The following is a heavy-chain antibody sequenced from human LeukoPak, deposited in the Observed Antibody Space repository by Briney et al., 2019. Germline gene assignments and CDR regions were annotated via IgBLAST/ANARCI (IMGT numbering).Heavy chain of an antibody. Sequence: GASVKVSCKASGYTFTRYAMHWVRQAPGQRLEWMGWINAGNGNTKYSQTFQGRVTITRDTSASTAYMELSSLRSEDTAVYYCAKPEGYCSGGSCPTNWFDPWGQGTLVTVSS. D-gene: IGHD2-15*01. CDR3: AKPEGYCSGGSCPTNWFDP. CDR1: GYTFTRYA. V-gene: IGHV1-3*01. CDR2: INAGNGNT. J-gene: IGHJ5*02.